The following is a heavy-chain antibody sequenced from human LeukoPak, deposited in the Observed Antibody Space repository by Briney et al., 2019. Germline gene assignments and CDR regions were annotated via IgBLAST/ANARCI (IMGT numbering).Heavy chain of an antibody. CDR1: GYSITSGYY. Sequence: PSETLSLTCSVSGYSITSGYYWAWIRQPPGKGLEWVGSVYHSGKTYYNPSLKSRVTISVDTSSNQFSLLLSSVTAADTAVYYCAREVVADYDFGYWGQGTLATVSS. V-gene: IGHV4-38-2*02. CDR3: AREVVADYDFGY. D-gene: IGHD4-17*01. CDR2: VYHSGKT. J-gene: IGHJ4*02.